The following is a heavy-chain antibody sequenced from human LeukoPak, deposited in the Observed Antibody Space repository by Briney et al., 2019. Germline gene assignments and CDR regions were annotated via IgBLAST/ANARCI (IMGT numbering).Heavy chain of an antibody. J-gene: IGHJ4*02. CDR2: IYYSGTT. Sequence: PSETLSLTCTVSGGSISSYYWSWIRQPPGKGLEWIGYIYYSGTTNYNPSLKSRVTISVDTSKNQFSLKLSSVTAADTAVYYCARGVYIAAAQYGYWGQGTLVTVSS. V-gene: IGHV4-59*01. CDR1: GGSISSYY. CDR3: ARGVYIAAAQYGY. D-gene: IGHD6-13*01.